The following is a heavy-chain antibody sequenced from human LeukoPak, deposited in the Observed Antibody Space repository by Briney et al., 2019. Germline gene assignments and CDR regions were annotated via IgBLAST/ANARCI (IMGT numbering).Heavy chain of an antibody. D-gene: IGHD1-1*01. Sequence: VASMKVSCKTSGYTFTDYYIYWVRQAPGQGLEWMGWISPNSGGTNYAQKFQGRVTMTRDTPISTAYMELNRLRSDDTAVYYCAREGNNNWSDYWGQGTLVTVSS. CDR2: ISPNSGGT. V-gene: IGHV1-2*02. CDR3: AREGNNNWSDY. J-gene: IGHJ4*02. CDR1: GYTFTDYY.